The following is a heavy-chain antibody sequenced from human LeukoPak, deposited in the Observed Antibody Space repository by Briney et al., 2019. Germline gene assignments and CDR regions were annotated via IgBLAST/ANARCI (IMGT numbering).Heavy chain of an antibody. CDR3: ARDLSYYDFWSGFQTKYYYYMDV. D-gene: IGHD3-3*01. CDR1: GGSISSSSYY. J-gene: IGHJ6*03. CDR2: IYYSGST. V-gene: IGHV4-39*07. Sequence: SETLSLTCTVSGGSISSSSYYWGWIRQPPGKGLEWIGSIYYSGSTYYNPSLKSRVTISVDTSKSQFSLKLSSVTAADTAVYYCARDLSYYDFWSGFQTKYYYYMDVWGKGTTVTVSS.